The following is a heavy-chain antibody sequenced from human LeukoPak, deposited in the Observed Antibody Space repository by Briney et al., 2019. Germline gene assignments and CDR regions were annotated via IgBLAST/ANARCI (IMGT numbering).Heavy chain of an antibody. V-gene: IGHV3-23*01. Sequence: GGSLRLSCAASGFTFSSYAMSWVRQAPGKGLEWVSAISGSGGSTYYADSVKGRFTISRDNSKNTLYLHMNSLRAEDTAVYYCAKDPRYSSSWYYFDYWGQGTLVTVSS. J-gene: IGHJ4*02. CDR3: AKDPRYSSSWYYFDY. CDR1: GFTFSSYA. D-gene: IGHD6-13*01. CDR2: ISGSGGST.